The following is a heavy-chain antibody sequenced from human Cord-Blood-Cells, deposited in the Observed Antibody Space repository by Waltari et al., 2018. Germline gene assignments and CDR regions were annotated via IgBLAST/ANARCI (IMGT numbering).Heavy chain of an antibody. D-gene: IGHD3-3*01. V-gene: IGHV4-61*01. CDR2: IYYSGST. CDR1: GGSVSSGSYY. Sequence: QVQLQESGPGLVKPSETLSLTCTVSGGSVSSGSYYWSWIRQPPGQGLEWIGYIYYSGSTTSNPALKMRVTISVDTSKNQFALKLSSVTAADTAVYYCARAGLTIFGGIGTTRFDPWGQVTLVTVSS. CDR3: ARAGLTIFGGIGTTRFDP. J-gene: IGHJ5*02.